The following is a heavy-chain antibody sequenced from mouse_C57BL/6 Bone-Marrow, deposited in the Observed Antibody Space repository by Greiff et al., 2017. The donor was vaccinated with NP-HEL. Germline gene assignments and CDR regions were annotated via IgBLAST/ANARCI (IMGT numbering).Heavy chain of an antibody. CDR2: IWRGGST. J-gene: IGHJ4*01. V-gene: IGHV2-5*01. D-gene: IGHD2-4*01. CDR1: GFSLTSYG. CDR3: AKKTYDDGEGDAMDY. Sequence: QVQLQQSGPGLVQPSQSLSITCTVSGFSLTSYGVHWVRQSPGKGLEWLGVIWRGGSTDYNAAFMSRLSITKDNSKSQVFFKMNSLQADDTAIYYCAKKTYDDGEGDAMDYWGQGTSVTVSS.